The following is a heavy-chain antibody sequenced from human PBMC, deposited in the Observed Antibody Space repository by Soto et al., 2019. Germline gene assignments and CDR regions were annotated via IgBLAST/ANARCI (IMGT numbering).Heavy chain of an antibody. J-gene: IGHJ4*02. CDR1: GYTFTSYG. CDR3: ARGPRSGYCSGGSCHYFDY. D-gene: IGHD2-15*01. V-gene: IGHV1-18*01. Sequence: QVQLVQSGGEVKKPGASVKVSCKASGYTFTSYGITWVRQAPGQGLEWMGWSSAYNGVTKYAQKFQDRVTMTTDTSTRTDDMELRSLRSDDTAVYYCARGPRSGYCSGGSCHYFDYWGQGTLVTVSS. CDR2: SSAYNGVT.